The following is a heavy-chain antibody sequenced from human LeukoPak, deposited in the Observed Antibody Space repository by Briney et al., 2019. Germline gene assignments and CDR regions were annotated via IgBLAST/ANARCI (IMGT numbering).Heavy chain of an antibody. D-gene: IGHD6-19*01. CDR2: ISYDGSNK. V-gene: IGHV3-30*03. CDR1: GFTFSSYG. Sequence: PGRSLRLSCAASGFTFSSYGMHWVRQAPGKGLEWVAVISYDGSNKYYADSVKGRFTISRDNSKNTLYLQMNSLRVEDAAVYYCARPYSSGWYGDFDYWGQGTLVTVSS. J-gene: IGHJ4*02. CDR3: ARPYSSGWYGDFDY.